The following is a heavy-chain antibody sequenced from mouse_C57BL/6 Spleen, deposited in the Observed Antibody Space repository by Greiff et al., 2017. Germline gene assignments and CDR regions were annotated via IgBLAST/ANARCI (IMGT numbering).Heavy chain of an antibody. CDR3: ARGTAQATAWFAY. D-gene: IGHD3-2*02. V-gene: IGHV1-42*01. CDR2: INPSTGGT. Sequence: EVQLQQSGPELVKPGASVKISCKASGYSFTGYYMNWVKQSPEKSLEWIGEINPSTGGTTYNQKFKAKATLTVDTSSSTAYMQLKSLTSEDSAVYFCARGTAQATAWFAYWGQGTLVTVSA. J-gene: IGHJ3*01. CDR1: GYSFTGYY.